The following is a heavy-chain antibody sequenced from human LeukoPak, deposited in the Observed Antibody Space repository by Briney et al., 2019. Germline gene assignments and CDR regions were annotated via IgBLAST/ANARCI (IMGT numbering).Heavy chain of an antibody. CDR2: IYYSGST. CDR1: GGSISSYY. CDR3: ARYSSGFAFWFDP. V-gene: IGHV4-59*01. D-gene: IGHD6-19*01. Sequence: PSETLFLTCTVSGGSISSYYWSWIRQPPGKGLEWIGYIYYSGSTNYNPSLKSRVTISVDTSKNQFSLRLSSVTAADTAVYYCARYSSGFAFWFDPWGQGTLVTVSS. J-gene: IGHJ5*02.